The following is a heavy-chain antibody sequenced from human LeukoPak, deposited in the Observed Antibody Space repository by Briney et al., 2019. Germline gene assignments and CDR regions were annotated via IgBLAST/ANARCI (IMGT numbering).Heavy chain of an antibody. D-gene: IGHD1-20*01. CDR1: RFIFSSYH. CDR3: ARGTNWSPLDFDY. J-gene: IGHJ4*02. CDR2: ISSSNSFI. Sequence: GGSLRLSCAASRFIFSSYHMHWVRQPPGKGLEWVSSISSSNSFIYYADSMKGRFTISRDNAKNSLYLQMNSLRAEDTAVYYCARGTNWSPLDFDYWGRGTLVTVSS. V-gene: IGHV3-21*01.